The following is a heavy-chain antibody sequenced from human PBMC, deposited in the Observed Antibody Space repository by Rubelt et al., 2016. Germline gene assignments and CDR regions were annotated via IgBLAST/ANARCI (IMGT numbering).Heavy chain of an antibody. CDR1: GGSISSHY. J-gene: IGHJ4*02. CDR3: ARATVTIAYYFDY. Sequence: QVQLQESGPGLVKPSETLSLTCTVSGGSISSHYWSWIRQPPGKGLEWIGYIYYSGSTNYNPSLKSRVSISVDTSKNQFSLKLSSVTAADTAVYYCARATVTIAYYFDYWGQGTLVTVSS. CDR2: IYYSGST. V-gene: IGHV4-59*11. D-gene: IGHD4-17*01.